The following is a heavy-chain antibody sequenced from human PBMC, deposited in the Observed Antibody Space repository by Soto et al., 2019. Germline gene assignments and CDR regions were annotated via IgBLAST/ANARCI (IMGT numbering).Heavy chain of an antibody. V-gene: IGHV3-74*01. CDR3: AIQDCTNDVCLEAAVTVGGALEY. Sequence: EVQLVESGGGLVQPGEALRLACAASGFSIRKYWMHWVRQAPGKGPVWVSYISGDGTTTEYAGSVKGRFTISRDNAKNSLFLQMDSLRVEDTAIYFCAIQDCTNDVCLEAAVTVGGALEYWGRGAQVTVS. D-gene: IGHD2-8*01. CDR1: GFSIRKYW. CDR2: ISGDGTTT. J-gene: IGHJ4*02.